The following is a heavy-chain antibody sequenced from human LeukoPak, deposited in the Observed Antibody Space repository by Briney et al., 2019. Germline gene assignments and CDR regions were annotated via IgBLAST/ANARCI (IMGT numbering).Heavy chain of an antibody. J-gene: IGHJ4*02. CDR3: ARGGSYYTDFDY. V-gene: IGHV3-30*03. D-gene: IGHD1-26*01. Sequence: PGRSLRLSCAASGFTFSSYGMHWVRQAPGKGLEWVAVISYDGSNKYYADSVKGRFTISRDNSKNTLYLQMNSLRAEDTAVYYCARGGSYYTDFDYWGQGTLVTVSS. CDR2: ISYDGSNK. CDR1: GFTFSSYG.